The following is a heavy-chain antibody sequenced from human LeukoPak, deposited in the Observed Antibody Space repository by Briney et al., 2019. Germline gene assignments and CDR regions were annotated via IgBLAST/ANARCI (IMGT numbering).Heavy chain of an antibody. D-gene: IGHD3-3*01. J-gene: IGHJ4*02. CDR3: AIEVSRVAPPRRYFDY. V-gene: IGHV1-46*01. CDR1: GYTLTNYY. CDR2: INPSGGNT. Sequence: ASVKVSCKASGYTLTNYYMHWVRQAPGQGLEWMGLINPSGGNTTYAQKFQGRVTMTRDTSTSTVYMELSSLRSEDTALYYCAIEVSRVAPPRRYFDYWGQGTLVTVSS.